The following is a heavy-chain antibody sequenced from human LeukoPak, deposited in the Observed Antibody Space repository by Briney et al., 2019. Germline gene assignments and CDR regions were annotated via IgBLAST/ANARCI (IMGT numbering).Heavy chain of an antibody. Sequence: GGSLRLSCAASGFTFSSYGMHWVRQAPGKGLEWVALISYDGSNKYYADSVKGRFTISRDNSKYTLYLQMNSLRAEDTALYYCVRDISGYYFDYWGQGTLVTVSS. V-gene: IGHV3-30*03. CDR2: ISYDGSNK. CDR1: GFTFSSYG. J-gene: IGHJ4*02. CDR3: VRDISGYYFDY. D-gene: IGHD3-22*01.